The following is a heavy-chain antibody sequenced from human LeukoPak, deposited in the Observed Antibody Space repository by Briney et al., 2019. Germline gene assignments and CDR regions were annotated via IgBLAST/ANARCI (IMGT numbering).Heavy chain of an antibody. CDR1: GITFSNYW. V-gene: IGHV3-23*01. CDR3: AKSRLSGINDAFDI. D-gene: IGHD3-3*01. J-gene: IGHJ3*02. Sequence: GGSLRLSCAASGITFSNYWMSWVRQAPGKGLEWVSAISGSGGSTYYADSVKGRFTISRGNSKNTLYLQMHSLRAEDTALYYCAKSRLSGINDAFDIWGQGTMVTVSS. CDR2: ISGSGGST.